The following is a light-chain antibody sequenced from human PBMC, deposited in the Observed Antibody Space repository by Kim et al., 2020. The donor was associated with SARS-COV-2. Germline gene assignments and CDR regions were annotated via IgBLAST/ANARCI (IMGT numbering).Light chain of an antibody. J-gene: IGKJ2*03. CDR2: WAS. V-gene: IGKV4-1*01. Sequence: DIVMTQSPDSLAVSLGERATLNCKSSKTVLYNSNNKNYLAWYQQKPGQAPKLLIYWASIRESGVSDRFSGSGSETDFTLTISSLQAEDVAVYYCQQYYSTPPSFGQGTKLEIK. CDR3: QQYYSTPPS. CDR1: KTVLYNSNNKNY.